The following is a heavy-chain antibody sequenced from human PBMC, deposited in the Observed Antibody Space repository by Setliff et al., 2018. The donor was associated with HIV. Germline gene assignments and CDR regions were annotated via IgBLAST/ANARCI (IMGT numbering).Heavy chain of an antibody. V-gene: IGHV4-39*02. CDR3: ARLGTSGWYSYFDY. Sequence: PSETLSLTCSVSGGSISSSNYYWGWLRQPPGKGLEWIGSVHSYGSVYYNPSLQSRVTVSVDTSKNRFSLNLRSVTATDTAIYHCARLGTSGWYSYFDYWGQ. CDR2: VHSYGSV. D-gene: IGHD6-19*01. J-gene: IGHJ4*02. CDR1: GGSISSSNYY.